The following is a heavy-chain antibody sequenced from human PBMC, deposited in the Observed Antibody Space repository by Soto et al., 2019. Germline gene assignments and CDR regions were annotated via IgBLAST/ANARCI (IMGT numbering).Heavy chain of an antibody. CDR1: GFTFSSNW. CDR3: ARFTFDSSGPKVNP. J-gene: IGHJ5*02. CDR2: INSDGSST. V-gene: IGHV3-74*01. Sequence: GSLRLSCVASGFTFSSNWMHWVRQAPGKGLVWVSRINSDGSSTSYADSVKGRFTISRDNAKNTLYLQMNSLRAEDTAVYYCARFTFDSSGPKVNPWGQGTLVTVSS. D-gene: IGHD3-22*01.